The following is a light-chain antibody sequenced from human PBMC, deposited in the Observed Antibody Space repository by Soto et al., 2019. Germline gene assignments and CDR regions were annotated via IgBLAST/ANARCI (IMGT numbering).Light chain of an antibody. CDR3: GSWDSSLSAYV. V-gene: IGLV1-51*01. J-gene: IGLJ1*01. CDR2: DNQ. Sequence: QSVLTQPPSVSAAPGQKVSISCSGSSSNVGKNFVSWYQHVPGKAPKLLIYDNQKRPSGIPDRFSGSKSGTSATLGITGFQTGDEADYYCGSWDSSLSAYVFGTGTKLTVL. CDR1: SSNVGKNF.